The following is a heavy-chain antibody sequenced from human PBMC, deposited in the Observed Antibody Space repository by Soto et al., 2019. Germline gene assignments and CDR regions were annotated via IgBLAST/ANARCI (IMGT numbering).Heavy chain of an antibody. D-gene: IGHD3-9*01. V-gene: IGHV4-34*01. J-gene: IGHJ2*01. CDR3: ARESHDILTGPPWVWYFDL. CDR2: INDRGSI. CDR1: GGSFSGYY. Sequence: QVQLQQWGAGPLRPLETLSLTCGVSGGSFSGYYWAWIRQSPGKGLEWIGEINDRGSINDNPSLKSRVSISVDTPKNHYSLNLRSVTAADTAVYYCARESHDILTGPPWVWYFDLWGRGTLVTVSS.